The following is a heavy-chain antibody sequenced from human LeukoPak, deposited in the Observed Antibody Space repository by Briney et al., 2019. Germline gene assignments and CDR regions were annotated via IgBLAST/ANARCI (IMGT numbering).Heavy chain of an antibody. CDR2: ISAYNGNT. CDR1: GYTFTSYG. CDR3: ARVRSGSYCDY. D-gene: IGHD1-26*01. V-gene: IGHV1-18*01. Sequence: ASVKVSCKASGYTFTSYGFSWVRQAPGQGLEWMGWISAYNGNTNYAQKFQGRVTMTRDTSTSTVYMELSSLRSEDTAVYYCARVRSGSYCDYWGQGTLVTVSS. J-gene: IGHJ4*02.